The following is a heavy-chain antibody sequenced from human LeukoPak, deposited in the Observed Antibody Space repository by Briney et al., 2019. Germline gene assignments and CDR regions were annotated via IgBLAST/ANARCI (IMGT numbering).Heavy chain of an antibody. V-gene: IGHV4-34*01. CDR1: GGSFSGYY. CDR3: AQNPQFGSWPYFDY. J-gene: IGHJ4*02. D-gene: IGHD1-26*01. Sequence: SETLSLTCAVYGGSFSGYYWSWIRQPPGKGLEWIGEINHSGSTNYNPSLKSRVTISVDKSKNQFSLKLSSVTAADTAVYYCAQNPQFGSWPYFDYWGQGTLVTVSS. CDR2: INHSGST.